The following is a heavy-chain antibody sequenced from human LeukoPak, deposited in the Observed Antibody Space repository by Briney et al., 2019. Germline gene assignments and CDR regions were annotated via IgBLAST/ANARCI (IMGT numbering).Heavy chain of an antibody. CDR3: ARATARASHFDY. Sequence: PSETLSLTCAVYGGSFSGYYWSWIRQPPGKGLEWIGEINHSGSTNYNPSLKSRVTISVDTSKDQFSLKLSSVTAADTAVYYCARATARASHFDYWGQGTLVTVSS. V-gene: IGHV4-34*01. CDR1: GGSFSGYY. CDR2: INHSGST. D-gene: IGHD4-17*01. J-gene: IGHJ4*02.